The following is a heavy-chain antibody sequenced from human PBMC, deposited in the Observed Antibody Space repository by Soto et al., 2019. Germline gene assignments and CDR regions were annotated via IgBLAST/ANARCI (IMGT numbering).Heavy chain of an antibody. V-gene: IGHV4-61*01. CDR2: IYYSGST. D-gene: IGHD2-2*02. CDR3: ARFVRSCSGTTCYTRADV. J-gene: IGHJ6*02. Sequence: SETLSLTCTVSGDSIRSGNHYWSWIRQPPGKGREWIGYIYYSGSTNYNPSLKSRVTMSVETSKNQFSLKLRSVIVADTAVYHCARFVRSCSGTTCYTRADVWGQGTTVTVSS. CDR1: GDSIRSGNHY.